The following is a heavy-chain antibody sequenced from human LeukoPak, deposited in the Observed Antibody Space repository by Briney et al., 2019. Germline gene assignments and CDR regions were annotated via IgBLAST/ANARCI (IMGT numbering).Heavy chain of an antibody. V-gene: IGHV3-23*01. Sequence: GGSLRLSCAASGFTLSSSAMNWVRQAPGKGLEWVSDISGSGDITYYAASVKGRFTISRDNSKNTVYLQMNSLRAEDTAVYHCAKEFQYSGLFDYWGQGTLVTVSS. D-gene: IGHD6-25*01. CDR3: AKEFQYSGLFDY. CDR2: ISGSGDIT. J-gene: IGHJ4*02. CDR1: GFTLSSSA.